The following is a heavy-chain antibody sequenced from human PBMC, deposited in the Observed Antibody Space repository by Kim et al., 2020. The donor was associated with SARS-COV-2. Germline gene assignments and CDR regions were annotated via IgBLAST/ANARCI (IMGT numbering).Heavy chain of an antibody. CDR1: GYTLTELS. CDR3: ATGFYGDFNTRRGSSYWYFDL. V-gene: IGHV1-24*01. CDR2: FDPEDGET. J-gene: IGHJ2*01. Sequence: ASVKVSCKVSGYTLTELSMHWVRQAPGKGLEWMGGFDPEDGETIYAQKFQGRVTMTEDTSTDTAYMELSSLRSEDTAVYYCATGFYGDFNTRRGSSYWYFDLWGRGTLVTVSS. D-gene: IGHD4-17*01.